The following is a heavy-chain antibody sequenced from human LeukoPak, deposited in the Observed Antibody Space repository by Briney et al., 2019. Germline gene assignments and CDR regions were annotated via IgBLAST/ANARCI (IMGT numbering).Heavy chain of an antibody. Sequence: SETLSLTCAVYGGSFSGYYWSWIRQPPGKGLEWIGEINHSGSTNYNPSLKSRVTISVDTSKNQFSLKLSSVTAADTDVYYCARDSRDGYRHGIDYWGQGTLVTVSS. D-gene: IGHD5-24*01. J-gene: IGHJ4*02. V-gene: IGHV4-34*01. CDR3: ARDSRDGYRHGIDY. CDR1: GGSFSGYY. CDR2: INHSGST.